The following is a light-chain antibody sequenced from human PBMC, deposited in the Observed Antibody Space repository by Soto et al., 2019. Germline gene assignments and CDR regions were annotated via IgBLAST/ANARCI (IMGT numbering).Light chain of an antibody. Sequence: IHMTQSPSSLSASVGYIVTITCRASQNINFYLNWFQQKPGKAPKVLIYAASSLQVGVPSRFSGSGSGTDFTLTISSLQPEDFATYFCQQSYNTQTFGGGTKVDIK. CDR2: AAS. CDR1: QNINFY. J-gene: IGKJ4*01. V-gene: IGKV1-39*01. CDR3: QQSYNTQT.